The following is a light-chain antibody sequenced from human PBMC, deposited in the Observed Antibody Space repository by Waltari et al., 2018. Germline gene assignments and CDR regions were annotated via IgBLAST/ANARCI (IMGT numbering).Light chain of an antibody. Sequence: QLVLTQSPSASASLGASVKLTCTLSSGHSTNVIAWLQKRPEKGPRFVMNVNSDGSHSKGDEIPDRFSGSSSGAERYLTISSLQSEDEADYYCQTGGHGTWVFGGGTKLTVL. CDR2: VNSDGSH. J-gene: IGLJ3*02. CDR1: SGHSTNV. CDR3: QTGGHGTWV. V-gene: IGLV4-69*01.